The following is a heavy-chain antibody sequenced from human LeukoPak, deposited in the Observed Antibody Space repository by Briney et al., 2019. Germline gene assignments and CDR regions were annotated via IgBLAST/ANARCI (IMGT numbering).Heavy chain of an antibody. CDR2: INSDGSTI. CDR3: ARVTVSSSEVIFDH. CDR1: GFTFSSYW. V-gene: IGHV3-74*01. J-gene: IGHJ4*02. Sequence: GGSLRLSCAASGFTFSSYWMHWLRQAPGKGLVWVSRINSDGSTITYADSVKGRFTISRDNARNTLYLKMNSLSAEDTAVYYCARVTVSSSEVIFDHWGQGSLVTVSS. D-gene: IGHD1-20*01.